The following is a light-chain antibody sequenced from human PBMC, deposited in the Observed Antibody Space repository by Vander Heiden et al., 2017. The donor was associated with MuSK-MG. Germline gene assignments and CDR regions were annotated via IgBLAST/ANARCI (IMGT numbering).Light chain of an antibody. CDR3: QQSFSSYT. Sequence: DILMTQSPSSLSASVGDIVPIDCPASESIRRDLNWYQYKPGKAPQLLIYATSSLQNGVPSRFSGSGSGTDLTLTITALRPEEFATYHWQQSFSSYTFGPGTKVQIK. V-gene: IGKV1-39*01. CDR1: ESIRRD. J-gene: IGKJ2*01. CDR2: ATS.